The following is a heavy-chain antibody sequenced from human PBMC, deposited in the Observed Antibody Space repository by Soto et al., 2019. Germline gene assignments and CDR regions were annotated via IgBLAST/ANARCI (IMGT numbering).Heavy chain of an antibody. CDR2: ISGYNGNT. CDR1: GYTFTSYG. CDR3: AREGPAPYYYYGMDV. V-gene: IGHV1-18*01. Sequence: ASVKVSCKASGYTFTSYGFSWVRRAPGQGLEWMGWISGYNGNTKYVEKFQGRVTMTADTSTSTAHMELRSLRSDDTAVYYCAREGPAPYYYYGMDVWGQGTAVTVSS. J-gene: IGHJ6*02.